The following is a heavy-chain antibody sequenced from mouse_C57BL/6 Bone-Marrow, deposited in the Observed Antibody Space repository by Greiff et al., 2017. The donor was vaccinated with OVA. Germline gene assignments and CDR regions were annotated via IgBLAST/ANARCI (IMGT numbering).Heavy chain of an antibody. Sequence: VQLQQSGAELARPGASVKLSCKASGYTFTSYGISWVKQRTGQGLEWIGEIYPRSGNTYYNEKFKCKATLTADKSSSTAYMELRSLTSEDSAVYFCARDGYYLYYFDYWGQGTTLTVSS. CDR3: ARDGYYLYYFDY. CDR1: GYTFTSYG. V-gene: IGHV1-81*01. CDR2: IYPRSGNT. J-gene: IGHJ2*01. D-gene: IGHD2-3*01.